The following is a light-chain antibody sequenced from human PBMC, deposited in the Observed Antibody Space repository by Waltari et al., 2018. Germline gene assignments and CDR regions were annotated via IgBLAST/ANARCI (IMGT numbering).Light chain of an antibody. J-gene: IGKJ1*01. CDR1: QSVSNN. CDR3: QQYNYWRT. V-gene: IGKV3-15*01. CDR2: GAS. Sequence: EIVMTKSPVTLSVSPGERATLSCRASQSVSNNLAWYQQKPGQAPRLLMYGASTRATGIPARFSGSGSGTEFTLTISSLQSEDFAVYYCQQYNYWRTFGQGTKVEI.